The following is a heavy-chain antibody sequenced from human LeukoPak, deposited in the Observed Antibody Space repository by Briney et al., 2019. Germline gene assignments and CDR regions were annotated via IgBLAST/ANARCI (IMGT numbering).Heavy chain of an antibody. Sequence: SQTLSLTCTVSGGSISSGDYYWSWIRQPPGKGLGWIGYIYYSGSTYYNPSLKSRVTISVDTSKNQFSLKLSSVTAADTAVYYCARDRQYCSGGSCYPEWFDPWGQGTLVTVSS. CDR2: IYYSGST. CDR1: GGSISSGDYY. J-gene: IGHJ5*02. D-gene: IGHD2-15*01. V-gene: IGHV4-30-4*01. CDR3: ARDRQYCSGGSCYPEWFDP.